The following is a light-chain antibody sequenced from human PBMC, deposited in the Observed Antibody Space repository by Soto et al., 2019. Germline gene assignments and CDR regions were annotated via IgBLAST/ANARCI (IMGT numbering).Light chain of an antibody. Sequence: TQFPGTLSASVGDRVTITCRASQSISSWLAWYQQKPGKAPKLLIYKASSLESGVPSRFSGSGSGTEFTLTISSLQPDDFATYYCQQYNSYSYTFGQGTKLEIK. CDR3: QQYNSYSYT. V-gene: IGKV1-5*03. J-gene: IGKJ2*01. CDR1: QSISSW. CDR2: KAS.